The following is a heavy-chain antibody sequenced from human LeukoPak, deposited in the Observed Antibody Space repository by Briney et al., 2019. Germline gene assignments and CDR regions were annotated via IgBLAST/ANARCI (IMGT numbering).Heavy chain of an antibody. V-gene: IGHV4-4*07. CDR2: IYTSGST. J-gene: IGHJ4*02. D-gene: IGHD3-10*01. CDR3: VRYSMVRAIDY. Sequence: SETLSLTCTVSGGSISSYYWSWIRQPAGKGPEWIGRIYTSGSTNYNPSLKSRVTMSVDTSKNQFSLKLSSVTAADTAVYYCVRYSMVRAIDYWGQGTLVTVSS. CDR1: GGSISSYY.